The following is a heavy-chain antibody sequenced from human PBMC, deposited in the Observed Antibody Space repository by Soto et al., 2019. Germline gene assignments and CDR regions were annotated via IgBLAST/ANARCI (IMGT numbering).Heavy chain of an antibody. CDR2: IYYSGST. J-gene: IGHJ4*02. Sequence: SETLSLTCTVSGGSISGGGYYWSWIRQHPGKGLEWIGYIYYSGSTYYNPSLKSRVTISVDTSKNQFSLKLSSVTAADTAVYYCARVLDYGSGSYFPYYFDYWGQGTLVTVSS. CDR3: ARVLDYGSGSYFPYYFDY. CDR1: GGSISGGGYY. D-gene: IGHD3-10*01. V-gene: IGHV4-31*03.